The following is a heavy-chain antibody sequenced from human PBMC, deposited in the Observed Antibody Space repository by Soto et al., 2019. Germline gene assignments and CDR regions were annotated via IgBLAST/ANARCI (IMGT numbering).Heavy chain of an antibody. CDR1: GGTFSSYA. Sequence: SVKVSCKASGGTFSSYAISWVRQAPGQGLEWMGGIIPIFGTANYAQKFQGRVTITADESTSTAYMELSSLRSEDTAVYYCARELGYCSGGSCYFNWFDPWGQGTLVTVSS. CDR2: IIPIFGTA. CDR3: ARELGYCSGGSCYFNWFDP. J-gene: IGHJ5*02. D-gene: IGHD2-15*01. V-gene: IGHV1-69*13.